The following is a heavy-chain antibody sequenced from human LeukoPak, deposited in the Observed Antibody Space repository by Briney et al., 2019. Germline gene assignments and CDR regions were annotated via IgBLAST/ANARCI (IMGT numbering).Heavy chain of an antibody. V-gene: IGHV3-48*01. D-gene: IGHD2-2*01. CDR2: ISSTI. CDR3: ANQTAHFDY. Sequence: GGSLRLSCAASGVTFSSYSMNWVRQAPGKGLEWVSYISSTIYYADSVKGRFTISRDNAKNSLYLQMNSLRAEDTAVYYCANQTAHFDYWGQGTLVTVSS. CDR1: GVTFSSYS. J-gene: IGHJ4*02.